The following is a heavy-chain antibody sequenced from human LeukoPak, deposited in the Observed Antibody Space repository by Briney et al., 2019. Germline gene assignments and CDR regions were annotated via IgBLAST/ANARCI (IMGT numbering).Heavy chain of an antibody. Sequence: GGPLSPSFAPPGLAFAEFGIVWFRRAPGRGLEWVSSISSSSSYIYYADSVKGRFTISRDNAKNSLYLQMNSLRAEDTAVYYCASELGIGYWGQGTLVTVSS. CDR2: ISSSSSYI. D-gene: IGHD7-27*01. CDR3: ASELGIGY. CDR1: GLAFAEFG. J-gene: IGHJ4*02. V-gene: IGHV3-21*01.